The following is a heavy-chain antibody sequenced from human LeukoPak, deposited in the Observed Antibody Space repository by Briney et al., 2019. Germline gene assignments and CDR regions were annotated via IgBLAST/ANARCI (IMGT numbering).Heavy chain of an antibody. V-gene: IGHV4-59*11. J-gene: IGHJ5*02. D-gene: IGHD2-2*02. CDR2: IYYSGST. CDR1: GGSISSHY. Sequence: PSETLSLTCTVSGGSISSHYWSWIRQPPGKGLEWIGYIYYSGSTNYNPSLKSRVTISVDTSKNQFSLKLSSVTAADTAVYYCARVKGYCSSTSCYTSRWFDPWGQGTLVTVSS. CDR3: ARVKGYCSSTSCYTSRWFDP.